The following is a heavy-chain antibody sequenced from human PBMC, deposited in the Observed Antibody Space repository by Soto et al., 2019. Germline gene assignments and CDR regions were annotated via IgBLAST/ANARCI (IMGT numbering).Heavy chain of an antibody. V-gene: IGHV3-33*01. J-gene: IGHJ4*02. Sequence: QVQLVESGGGVVQPGRSLRLSCAASGFTFSSYGMHWVRQAPGKGLEWVAVIWYDGSNKYYADSVKGRFTISRDNSKNTLYLQMNSLRAEDTAVYYCARDKVHYGDFSIFDYWGQGTLVTVSS. CDR1: GFTFSSYG. D-gene: IGHD4-17*01. CDR3: ARDKVHYGDFSIFDY. CDR2: IWYDGSNK.